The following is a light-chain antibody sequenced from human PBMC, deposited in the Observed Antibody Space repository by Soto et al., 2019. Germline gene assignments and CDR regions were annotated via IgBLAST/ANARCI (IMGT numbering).Light chain of an antibody. CDR2: DNT. V-gene: IGLV1-40*01. CDR1: SSNIGAGFD. CDR3: QSYDSSLSGSVV. Sequence: QSVLTQPPSVPGAPGQRVTISCTGTSSNIGAGFDVHWYQKVPGTAPKLLIFDNTNRPSGVSDRFSASRSGTSASLAITGLQAGDEADYFCQSYDSSLSGSVVFGGGTKVTVL. J-gene: IGLJ2*01.